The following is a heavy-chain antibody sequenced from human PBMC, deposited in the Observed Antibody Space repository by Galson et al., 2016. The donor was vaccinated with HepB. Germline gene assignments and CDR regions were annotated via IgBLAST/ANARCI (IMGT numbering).Heavy chain of an antibody. V-gene: IGHV3-48*04. Sequence: LRLSCAASGFTFSTYSMNWVRQAPGKGLEWVSYISSSSTTIFYADSVKGRFTTSRDNAKNSLYLQMSSLRAEDTAVYYCARGSSSSNPFESWGQGALVTVSS. CDR3: ARGSSSSNPFES. CDR2: ISSSSTTI. CDR1: GFTFSTYS. D-gene: IGHD6-13*01. J-gene: IGHJ4*02.